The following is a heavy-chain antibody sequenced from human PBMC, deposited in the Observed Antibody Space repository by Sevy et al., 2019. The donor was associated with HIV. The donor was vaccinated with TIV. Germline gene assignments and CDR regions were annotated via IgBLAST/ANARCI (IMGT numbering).Heavy chain of an antibody. CDR3: AKGGGGHYDPDEIGYYFYYYNMDV. Sequence: GGSLRLSCAVSGFSFDSYGMTWVRQAPGKGLEWVSGISGSGTRTYYADSVKGRFSISRDNSKNRLDLQMNSLRREETGVYYCAKGGGGHYDPDEIGYYFYYYNMDVWGKGTTVTVSS. J-gene: IGHJ6*03. CDR2: ISGSGTRT. CDR1: GFSFDSYG. D-gene: IGHD3-22*01. V-gene: IGHV3-23*01.